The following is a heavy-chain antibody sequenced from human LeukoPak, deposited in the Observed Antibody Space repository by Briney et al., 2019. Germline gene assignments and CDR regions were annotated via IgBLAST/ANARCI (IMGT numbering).Heavy chain of an antibody. CDR3: AKDQAGAVAGLCDY. CDR1: GFTFSSYS. V-gene: IGHV3-23*01. CDR2: ISGSGGST. J-gene: IGHJ4*02. D-gene: IGHD6-19*01. Sequence: PGGSLRLSCAASGFTFSSYSMNWVRQAPGKGLEWVSAISGSGGSTYYADSVKGRFTISRDNSKNTLYLQMNSLRAEDTAVYYCAKDQAGAVAGLCDYWGQGTLVTVSS.